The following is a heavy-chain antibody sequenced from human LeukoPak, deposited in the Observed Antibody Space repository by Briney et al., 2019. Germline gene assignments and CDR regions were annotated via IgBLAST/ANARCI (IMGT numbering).Heavy chain of an antibody. CDR1: GASISNNY. V-gene: IGHV4-59*01. D-gene: IGHD2-15*01. J-gene: IGHJ4*02. CDR2: IYDSGST. Sequence: PSETLSLTCTVSGASISNNYWSWIRQPPGKGLEWIGFIYDSGSTNSNPLLKSRVTLSVDTSKNQFSLRLSSVTAADTAVYYCAREGGCSVGSCYLDYWGQGTQVTVSS. CDR3: AREGGCSVGSCYLDY.